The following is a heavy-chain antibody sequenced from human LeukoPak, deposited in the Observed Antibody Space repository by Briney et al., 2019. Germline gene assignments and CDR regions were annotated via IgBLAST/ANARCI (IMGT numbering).Heavy chain of an antibody. V-gene: IGHV3-48*03. CDR3: ARDKGGSYILDY. CDR2: ISSSGSTI. D-gene: IGHD1-26*01. Sequence: PGGSLRLSCAASGFTFSSYEMNWVRQAPGKGLEWVSYISSSGSTIYYADSVKGRFTTSRDNAKNSLYLQMNSLRAEDTAVYYCARDKGGSYILDYWGQGTLVTVSS. CDR1: GFTFSSYE. J-gene: IGHJ4*02.